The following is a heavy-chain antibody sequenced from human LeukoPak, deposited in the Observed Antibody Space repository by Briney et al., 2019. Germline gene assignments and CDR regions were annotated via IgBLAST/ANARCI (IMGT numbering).Heavy chain of an antibody. CDR1: GGSITSGGYY. CDR2: IYYSGST. J-gene: IGHJ4*02. Sequence: PSETLSLTCTVSGGSITSGGYYWSWIRQHPGEGLEWIGYIYYSGSTYYNPSLKSRVTISVDTSKNQFSLKLSSETAADTAVYYCARIAAAGTGFDYWGQGTLVTVSS. V-gene: IGHV4-31*03. CDR3: ARIAAAGTGFDY. D-gene: IGHD6-13*01.